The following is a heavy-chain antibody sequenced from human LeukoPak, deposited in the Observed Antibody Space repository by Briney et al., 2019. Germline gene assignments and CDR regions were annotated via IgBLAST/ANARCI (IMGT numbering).Heavy chain of an antibody. D-gene: IGHD3-10*01. V-gene: IGHV4-34*01. J-gene: IGHJ4*02. CDR1: GGSFSGYY. CDR3: ARGTGRNYYGSGSSSALDY. CDR2: INHSGST. Sequence: SETLSLTCAVYGGSFSGYYWSWIRQPPGKGLEWIGDINHSGSTNYNPSLKSRVTISVDTSKNQFSLKLSSVTAADTAVYYCARGTGRNYYGSGSSSALDYWGQGTLVTVSS.